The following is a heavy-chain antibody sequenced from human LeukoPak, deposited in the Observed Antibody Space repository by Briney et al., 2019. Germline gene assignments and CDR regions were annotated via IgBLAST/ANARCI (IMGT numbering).Heavy chain of an antibody. J-gene: IGHJ4*02. D-gene: IGHD2-15*01. V-gene: IGHV3-21*01. CDR1: GFTFSTYT. CDR3: ARVMRGSWLLRYTTLDY. CDR2: ISSGSTYI. Sequence: PGGSLRLSCAASGFTFSTYTMNWVRQAPGKGLEWVSSISSGSTYIYYADSVRGRFTISRDNARSSLYLQMNSLRAEGPALYYCARVMRGSWLLRYTTLDYWGQRTLVTVSS.